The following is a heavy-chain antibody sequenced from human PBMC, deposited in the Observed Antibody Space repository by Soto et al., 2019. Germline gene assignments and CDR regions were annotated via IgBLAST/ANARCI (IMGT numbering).Heavy chain of an antibody. Sequence: QVQLVQSGPEVKKPGSSVKVSCKTSGGTLSSYSISWVRQDPGQGLEWVGRIITFVGKANVAQQFQGRVTITADRSTDTTNMEQRRLTSDVTAVYYCPRVTGGHDSGGNYMDVWGTGTTVTLSS. CDR2: IITFVGKA. V-gene: IGHV1-69*08. D-gene: IGHD5-12*01. J-gene: IGHJ6*03. CDR3: PRVTGGHDSGGNYMDV. CDR1: GGTLSSYS.